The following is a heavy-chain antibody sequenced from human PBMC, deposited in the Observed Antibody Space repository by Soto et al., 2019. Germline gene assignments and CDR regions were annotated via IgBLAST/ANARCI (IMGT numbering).Heavy chain of an antibody. V-gene: IGHV3-30*18. J-gene: IGHJ4*02. Sequence: GGSLRLSCAASGFTFNSDGVHWVRQAPGKGLEWVAVRSHDGSKTNDADSVKGRFAISRDNSKDTVYLQMNSLRAEDTAVYYCAKDTYYCSRSGYYIFDSWGQGT. CDR3: AKDTYYCSRSGYYIFDS. CDR2: RSHDGSKT. D-gene: IGHD3-22*01. CDR1: GFTFNSDG.